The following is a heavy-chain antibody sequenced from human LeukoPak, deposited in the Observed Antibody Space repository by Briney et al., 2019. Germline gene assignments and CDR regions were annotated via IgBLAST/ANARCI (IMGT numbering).Heavy chain of an antibody. V-gene: IGHV4-30-2*01. CDR1: GGSISSGGYS. J-gene: IGHJ5*02. CDR3: ARAPATSNWFDP. D-gene: IGHD2-2*01. Sequence: PSQTLSLTCAVSGGSISSGGYSWSCIRQPPGKGLECIGYIYHSGSTYYNPSLKSRVTISVDKSKNQFSLKLSSVTAADTAVYYCARAPATSNWFDPWGQGTLVTVSS. CDR2: IYHSGST.